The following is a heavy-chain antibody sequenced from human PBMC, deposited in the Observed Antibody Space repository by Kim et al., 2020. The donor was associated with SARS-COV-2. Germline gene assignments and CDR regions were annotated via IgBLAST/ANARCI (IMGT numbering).Heavy chain of an antibody. D-gene: IGHD3-10*01. CDR2: IIPILGIA. J-gene: IGHJ5*02. CDR3: ARFNRVVRGVISLVEDWFDP. V-gene: IGHV1-69*02. Sequence: SVKVSCKASGGTFSSYTISWVRQAPGQGLEWMGRIIPILGIANYAQKFQGRVTITADKSTSTAYMELSSLRSEDTAVYYCARFNRVVRGVISLVEDWFDPWGQGTLVTVSS. CDR1: GGTFSSYT.